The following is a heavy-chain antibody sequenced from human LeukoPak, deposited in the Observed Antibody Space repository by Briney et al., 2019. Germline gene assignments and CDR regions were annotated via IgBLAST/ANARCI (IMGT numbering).Heavy chain of an antibody. J-gene: IGHJ4*02. CDR2: ISGSGGST. V-gene: IGHV3-23*01. D-gene: IGHD3-22*01. Sequence: GGSLSPPCAAPGFTFSSNPMSWVRQAPGKGLEWVSAISGSGGSTYYADSVKGRFTISRDNSKNTLYLQMNSLRAEDTAVYYCAKDQLSAGYYYDSSANDYWGQGTLVTVSS. CDR1: GFTFSSNP. CDR3: AKDQLSAGYYYDSSANDY.